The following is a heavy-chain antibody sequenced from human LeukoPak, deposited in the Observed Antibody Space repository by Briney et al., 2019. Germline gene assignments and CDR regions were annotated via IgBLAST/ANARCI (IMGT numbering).Heavy chain of an antibody. CDR1: GFTFSRYA. CDR2: ISGSGGST. CDR3: AKEPNDSVVVVAANYYFDY. Sequence: GGSLRLSCAASGFTFSRYAMGWVCQAPRKGLEWVSAISGSGGSTYYADSVKGRFTISRDNSKNTLYLQMNSLRAEDTAVYYCAKEPNDSVVVVAANYYFDYWGQGTLVTVSS. J-gene: IGHJ4*02. V-gene: IGHV3-23*01. D-gene: IGHD2-15*01.